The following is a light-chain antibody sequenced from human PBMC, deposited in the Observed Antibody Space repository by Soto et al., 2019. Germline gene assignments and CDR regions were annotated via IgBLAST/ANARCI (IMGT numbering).Light chain of an antibody. V-gene: IGKV1-27*01. CDR3: QKCKVAPLT. Sequence: DIQMTQSPSTLSAFVGDRVTITCRASQDIGNFLAWYQQKPGKVPKLLIYAASTLQSGVPSRFSGSGSGTDFTLTISSLQPEDVATYYCQKCKVAPLTFGGGTKVDI. CDR2: AAS. J-gene: IGKJ4*01. CDR1: QDIGNF.